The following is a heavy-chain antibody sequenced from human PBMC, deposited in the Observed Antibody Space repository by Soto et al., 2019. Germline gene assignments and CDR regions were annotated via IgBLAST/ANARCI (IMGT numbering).Heavy chain of an antibody. D-gene: IGHD2-21*02. CDR1: WYSFSHYL. V-gene: IGHV5-51*03. CDR3: ARTAGPRTEHWFDP. J-gene: IGHJ5*02. CDR2: IYPGDSDT. Sequence: GGVLEISCKGSWYSFSHYLIGLGRPIAGKGLEWMGIIYPGDSDTRYSPSFQGQVTISADKSISTAYLQWSSLKASDTAMYYCARTAGPRTEHWFDPWGQRTLVTVSS.